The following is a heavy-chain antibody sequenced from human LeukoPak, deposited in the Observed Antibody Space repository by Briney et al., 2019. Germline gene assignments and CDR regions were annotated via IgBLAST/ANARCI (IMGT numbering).Heavy chain of an antibody. CDR2: ISYDGRNK. Sequence: GRSLRLSCAASGFTFSSYGMHWVRQAPGKGLEWVAAISYDGRNKEYVDSVKGRFTISRDNSKSTLYLQMNSLRAEGTAVYNCAKDRGYSHGFDYWGQGTLVTVSS. CDR1: GFTFSSYG. D-gene: IGHD5-18*01. CDR3: AKDRGYSHGFDY. V-gene: IGHV3-30*18. J-gene: IGHJ4*02.